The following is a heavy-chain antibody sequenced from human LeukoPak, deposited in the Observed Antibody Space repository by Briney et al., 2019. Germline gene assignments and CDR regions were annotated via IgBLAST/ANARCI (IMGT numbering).Heavy chain of an antibody. CDR2: IWPGDSDT. CDR3: ARHEALEAPRDI. Sequence: HGESLKISCKGSGYSFTNYWVGWVRQMPGKGLEWMGIIWPGDSDTRYSPSFQGQVTISADKSISTAYLQWSSLKASDTAMYYCARHEALEAPRDIWGQGTLVTVSS. J-gene: IGHJ3*02. CDR1: GYSFTNYW. D-gene: IGHD1-1*01. V-gene: IGHV5-51*01.